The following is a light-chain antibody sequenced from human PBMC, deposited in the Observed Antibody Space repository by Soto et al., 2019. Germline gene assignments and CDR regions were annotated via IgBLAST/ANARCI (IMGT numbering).Light chain of an antibody. CDR3: AAWDGSQSGLYV. J-gene: IGLJ1*01. V-gene: IGLV1-47*01. Sequence: QSALTQPASVSGSPEQSITISCTGTSSDVGAYNLVSWYQQLPGAAPKLLIYKNNQRPSGVPDRFSGSKSGTSASLAISGLRSEDEAEYFCAAWDGSQSGLYVFGTGTKLTVL. CDR2: KNN. CDR1: SSDVGAYN.